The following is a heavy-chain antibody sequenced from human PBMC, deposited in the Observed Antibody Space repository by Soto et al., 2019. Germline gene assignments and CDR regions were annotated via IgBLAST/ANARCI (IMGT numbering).Heavy chain of an antibody. CDR1: GGTFSSYT. CDR2: IIPILGIA. J-gene: IGHJ4*02. V-gene: IGHV1-69*02. Sequence: SVKVSCKASGGTFSSYTISWVRQAPGQGLEWMGRIIPILGIANYAQKFQGRVTITADKSTSTAYMELSSLRSEDTAVYYCARGTVGDYDYQYYFDYWGQGPLVTVSS. D-gene: IGHD4-17*01. CDR3: ARGTVGDYDYQYYFDY.